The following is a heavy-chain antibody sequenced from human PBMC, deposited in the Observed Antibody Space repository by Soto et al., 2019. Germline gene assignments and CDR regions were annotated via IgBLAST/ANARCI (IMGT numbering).Heavy chain of an antibody. D-gene: IGHD3-3*01. J-gene: IGHJ6*02. CDR2: INPNSGGT. V-gene: IGHV1-2*04. CDR1: GYTFTGYY. Sequence: EASVKVSCKASGYTFTGYYMHWVRQAPGQGLEWMGWINPNSGGTNYAQKFQGWVTMTRDTSISTAYMELSRLRSDDTAVYYCARGDTIFGVYGMDVWGQGTTVTVSS. CDR3: ARGDTIFGVYGMDV.